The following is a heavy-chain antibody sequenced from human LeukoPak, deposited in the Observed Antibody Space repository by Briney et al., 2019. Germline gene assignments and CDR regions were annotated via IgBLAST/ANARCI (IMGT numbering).Heavy chain of an antibody. V-gene: IGHV4-31*03. CDR2: IYYSGST. CDR3: ARDPLGQPLGGSYFGY. D-gene: IGHD3-16*01. Sequence: ASETLSLTCTVSGGSISSGGYYWSWLRQHPGRGLEWIGHIYYSGSTYYDPSLKSRVTISVDTSKNQFFLKLSSVTAADTAVYYCARDPLGQPLGGSYFGYWGQGTLVTVSS. J-gene: IGHJ4*02. CDR1: GGSISSGGYY.